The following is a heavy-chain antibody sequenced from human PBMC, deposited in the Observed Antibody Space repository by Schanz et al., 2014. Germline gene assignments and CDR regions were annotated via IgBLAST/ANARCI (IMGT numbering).Heavy chain of an antibody. CDR1: GFTVNNYA. D-gene: IGHD6-13*01. CDR2: ITRQGTT. CDR3: ARVDSSSWYPRY. Sequence: EVQLLESGGRLVQPGGSLRLSCTVSGFTVNNYAMNWVRQAPGRGLEWVSGITRQGTTYYGDFVRGRFSISRDLSSNTLYLQMNSLRADDSAIYYCARVDSSSWYPRYWGQGTLVTVSS. J-gene: IGHJ4*02. V-gene: IGHV3-23*01.